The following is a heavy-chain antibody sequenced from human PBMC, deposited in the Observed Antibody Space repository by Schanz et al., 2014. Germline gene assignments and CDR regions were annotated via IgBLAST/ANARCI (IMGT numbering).Heavy chain of an antibody. Sequence: QVQLQESGPGLVKPSETLSLTCTVSSASIRTYYWSWIRQPPGKGLEWIGYIYYSGSTTYNPSLKGRVTISGDTSRKLFSLKLSSVTAEDTAVYYCARGRVVPAAPEFDYWGQGILVTVSS. V-gene: IGHV4-59*01. CDR2: IYYSGST. CDR3: ARGRVVPAAPEFDY. J-gene: IGHJ4*02. CDR1: SASIRTYY. D-gene: IGHD2-2*01.